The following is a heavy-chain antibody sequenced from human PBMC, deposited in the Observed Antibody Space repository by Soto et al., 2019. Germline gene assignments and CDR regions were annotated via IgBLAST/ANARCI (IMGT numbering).Heavy chain of an antibody. V-gene: IGHV4-4*07. D-gene: IGHD1-26*01. CDR1: VVSITSNY. CDR2: IFHTGAT. CDR3: ARDSPSSGRSFDL. J-gene: IGHJ4*02. Sequence: SETLSLTCNVSVVSITSNYWNWCRQPAGKRREWIGRIFHTGATNVNSNLRSRVIMSIDTSKNQFSLKLRPVTAADTAVYYCARDSPSSGRSFDLWGQGILVTVSS.